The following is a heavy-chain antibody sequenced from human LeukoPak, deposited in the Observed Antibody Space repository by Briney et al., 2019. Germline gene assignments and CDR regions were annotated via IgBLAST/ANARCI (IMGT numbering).Heavy chain of an antibody. CDR2: IYNSGSN. CDR3: ARLPITMVRGVINLWYYYGMDV. D-gene: IGHD3-10*01. V-gene: IGHV4-59*08. Sequence: PSETLSLTCTVSGGSISSDYWQWIRQPPGKGLEWIGYIYNSGSNNYNPSLKSQVTISIDTSKNQFSLKLSSVTAADTAVYYCARLPITMVRGVINLWYYYGMDVWGQGTTVTVSS. CDR1: GGSISSDY. J-gene: IGHJ6*02.